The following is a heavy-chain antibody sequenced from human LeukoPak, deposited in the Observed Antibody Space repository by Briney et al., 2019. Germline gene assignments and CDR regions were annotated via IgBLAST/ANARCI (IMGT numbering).Heavy chain of an antibody. J-gene: IGHJ5*01. V-gene: IGHV3-33*01. D-gene: IGHD6-13*01. Sequence: GGSLRLSCAASGFTFSSYGMHWVRQAPGKGLEWVAVIWYDGSNKYYADSVKGRFTISRDNSKNTLYLQMNSLRAEDTAVYYCARDAGYSSSWFDSWGQGTLVTVSS. CDR1: GFTFSSYG. CDR2: IWYDGSNK. CDR3: ARDAGYSSSWFDS.